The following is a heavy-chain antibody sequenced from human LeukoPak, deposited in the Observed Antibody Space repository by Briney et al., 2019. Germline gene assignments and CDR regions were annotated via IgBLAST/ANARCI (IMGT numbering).Heavy chain of an antibody. CDR1: GGSISSYQ. D-gene: IGHD6-13*01. Sequence: KPSETLSLTCTVSGGSISSYQWRWIRQPAGKGLEWIGRIYTSGNPNYNPSLKSRVTISVDTSKNQLSLKLNSVTAADTAVYYCVRGDWDSSWPCFDFWGQGTLLTVSS. V-gene: IGHV4-4*07. CDR2: IYTSGNP. CDR3: VRGDWDSSWPCFDF. J-gene: IGHJ4*02.